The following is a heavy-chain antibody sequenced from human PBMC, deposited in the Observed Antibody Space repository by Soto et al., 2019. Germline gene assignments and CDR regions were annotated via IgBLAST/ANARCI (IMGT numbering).Heavy chain of an antibody. V-gene: IGHV3-15*07. Sequence: SLRLSCAASGFTFTTAWINWVRQAPGKGLEWVGRIRSKADGGTPDYAAPMRGRFAISRDDSKSMVYLQMNSLKTEDTAVYYCARLFAHGDAFAIWGQGTMVTVSS. CDR2: IRSKADGGTP. CDR3: ARLFAHGDAFAI. J-gene: IGHJ3*02. CDR1: GFTFTTAW.